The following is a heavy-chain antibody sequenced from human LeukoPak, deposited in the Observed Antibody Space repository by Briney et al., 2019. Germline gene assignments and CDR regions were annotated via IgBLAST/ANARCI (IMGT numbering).Heavy chain of an antibody. CDR3: ARDSYCSGGSCLMDV. D-gene: IGHD2-15*01. J-gene: IGHJ6*04. CDR1: GFTVSSNY. Sequence: GGSLRLSCAASGFTVSSNYMSWVRQAPGKGLEWVSVIYSGGSTYYADSVKGRFTISRDNSKNTLYLQMNSLRAEDTAVYYCARDSYCSGGSCLMDVWGKGTTVTISS. CDR2: IYSGGST. V-gene: IGHV3-66*01.